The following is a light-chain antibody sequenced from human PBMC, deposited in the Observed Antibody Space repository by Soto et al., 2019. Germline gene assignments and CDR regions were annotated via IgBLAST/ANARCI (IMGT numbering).Light chain of an antibody. J-gene: IGKJ2*01. CDR1: QGITRY. V-gene: IGKV1-9*01. CDR3: QQVDSYPYT. Sequence: DIQLTQSPSFLSASVGDRVTITCRASQGITRYLAWYQQKPGKAPKLLIYAASTLESGVPSRFSGSGSGTEFTLSLSSLQPEDFSTYYCQQVDSYPYTFGQGTKVDIK. CDR2: AAS.